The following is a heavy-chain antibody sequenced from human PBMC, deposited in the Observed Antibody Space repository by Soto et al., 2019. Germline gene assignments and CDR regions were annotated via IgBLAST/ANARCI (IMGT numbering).Heavy chain of an antibody. CDR3: ARVPTAIFGAHYYYYGMDV. CDR1: GGSISSSSYY. CDR2: IYYSGST. D-gene: IGHD3-3*01. Sequence: PSETLSLTCTVSGGSISSSSYYWGWIRQPPGKGLEWIGSIYYSGSTYYNPSLKSRVTISVDTSKNQFSLKLSSVTAADTAVYYCARVPTAIFGAHYYYYGMDVWGQGTTVTVSS. V-gene: IGHV4-39*07. J-gene: IGHJ6*02.